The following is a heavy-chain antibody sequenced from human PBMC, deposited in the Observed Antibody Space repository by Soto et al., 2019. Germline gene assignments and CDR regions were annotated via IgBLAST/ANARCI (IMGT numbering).Heavy chain of an antibody. CDR2: AYHNGLT. V-gene: IGHV4-4*02. J-gene: IGHJ4*02. D-gene: IGHD6-19*01. CDR3: ARDAAVPGESDRFDY. CDR1: GVSVTSNVW. Sequence: SETLSLTCAVSGVSVTSNVWWRWVRQPPGKGLEWIGEAYHNGLTDYNPSLKSRVTLSVDTSKNEFSLKLTSLTAADTAIYYCARDAAVPGESDRFDYWGQGTLVTVSS.